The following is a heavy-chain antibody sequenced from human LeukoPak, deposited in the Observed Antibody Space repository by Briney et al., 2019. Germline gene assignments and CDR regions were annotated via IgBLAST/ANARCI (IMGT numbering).Heavy chain of an antibody. Sequence: PAQSLRLSCAASGFTFSSYWMSWVRQPPGQGLELVANIKQDGSEKYYVDSVKARFPISRDNAKNSLYLQMNSLRAEDTAVYYCARDYGPHYYSGMDVWGQGPTVTVSS. CDR2: IKQDGSEK. CDR1: GFTFSSYW. J-gene: IGHJ6*02. V-gene: IGHV3-7*01. D-gene: IGHD3-16*01. CDR3: ARDYGPHYYSGMDV.